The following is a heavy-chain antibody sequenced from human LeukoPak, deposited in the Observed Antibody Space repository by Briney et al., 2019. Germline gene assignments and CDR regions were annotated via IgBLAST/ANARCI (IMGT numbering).Heavy chain of an antibody. J-gene: IGHJ4*02. CDR3: AGGTGFIIKD. Sequence: GGSLRLSCAASGFTFSLYWMNWVRRAPGKGLEWVANIKQDGSEKNYVDSVKGRFTISRDNAKNSLYLQMNNLRVEDTAMYYCAGGTGFIIKDWGQGTLVTVSS. CDR1: GFTFSLYW. V-gene: IGHV3-7*03. D-gene: IGHD3-9*01. CDR2: IKQDGSEK.